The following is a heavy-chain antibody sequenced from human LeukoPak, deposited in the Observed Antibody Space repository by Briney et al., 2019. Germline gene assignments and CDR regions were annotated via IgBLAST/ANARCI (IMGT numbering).Heavy chain of an antibody. CDR3: AREWGYGGPMDV. CDR2: IYYSGST. D-gene: IGHD1-26*01. V-gene: IGHV4-30-4*08. Sequence: SWVRQPPGKGLGWIGYIYYSGSTYYNPSLKSRVTISVDTSKNQFSLKLSSVTAADTAVYYCAREWGYGGPMDVWGKGTTVTVSS. J-gene: IGHJ6*03.